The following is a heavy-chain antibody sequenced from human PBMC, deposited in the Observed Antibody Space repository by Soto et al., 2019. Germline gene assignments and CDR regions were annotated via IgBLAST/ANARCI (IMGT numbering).Heavy chain of an antibody. J-gene: IGHJ4*02. CDR1: GFTFSSYA. V-gene: IGHV3-23*01. CDR3: ARRGRSSYFDY. D-gene: IGHD6-13*01. CDR2: ISGSGGST. Sequence: EVQLLESGGGLVQPGGSLRLSCAASGFTFSSYAMRWVRQAQGKGLEWVSAISGSGGSTYYADSVKGRFTISRDNSKNTLFLQMNSLRAEDTAVYYCARRGRSSYFDYWGQGTLVTVSS.